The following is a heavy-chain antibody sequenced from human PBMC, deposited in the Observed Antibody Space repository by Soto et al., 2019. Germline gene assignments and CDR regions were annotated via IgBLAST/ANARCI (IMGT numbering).Heavy chain of an antibody. Sequence: QVHLVQSGAEVKKPGASVKVSCKASGYTFNTYGITWVRQAPGQGLEWMAGINANNGNTLYAKNLQGRVTMTTDTSTSTANMEMRSLTSADTAVYYCARDRDRVADFWGQGTMVTVSS. V-gene: IGHV1-18*01. J-gene: IGHJ3*01. CDR2: INANNGNT. D-gene: IGHD5-12*01. CDR1: GYTFNTYG. CDR3: ARDRDRVADF.